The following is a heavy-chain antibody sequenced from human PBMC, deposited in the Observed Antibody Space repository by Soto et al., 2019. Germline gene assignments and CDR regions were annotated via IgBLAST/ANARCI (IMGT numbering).Heavy chain of an antibody. CDR1: GGSISSYY. CDR3: ARSPFVRDYDKKNWFDP. CDR2: IYYSGST. V-gene: IGHV4-59*01. Sequence: PSETLSLTCTVSGGSISSYYWSWIRQPPGKGLEWIGYIYYSGSTNYNPSLKSRVTISVDTSKNQFSLKLSSVTAADTAVYYCARSPFVRDYDKKNWFDPWGQGTMVTVYS. J-gene: IGHJ5*02. D-gene: IGHD3-9*01.